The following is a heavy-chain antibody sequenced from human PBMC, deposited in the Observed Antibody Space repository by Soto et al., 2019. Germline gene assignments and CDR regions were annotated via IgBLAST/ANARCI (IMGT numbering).Heavy chain of an antibody. CDR3: AREETAWPLAYGLEV. CDR1: GFTFSSYS. Sequence: GGSLRLSCAASGFTFSSYSIHWVRQAPGKGLEWVSAITRNSDIYYADSVKGRFTISRDNAQNSVSLQMNSLRAEDTAVYYCAREETAWPLAYGLEVWGQGTTVTVSS. J-gene: IGHJ6*02. V-gene: IGHV3-21*01. CDR2: ITRNSDI.